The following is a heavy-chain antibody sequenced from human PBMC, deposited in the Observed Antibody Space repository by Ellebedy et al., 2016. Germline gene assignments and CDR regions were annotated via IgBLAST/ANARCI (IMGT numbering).Heavy chain of an antibody. CDR1: GGSFSSYY. Sequence: SETLSLXCAVYGGSFSSYYWTWIRQSPGKGLEWIGEISDSGGTKYNPSLKSRVSISLDMSKTQFSLKVSSVTAADTAVYYCARGFCSSTSCRYYSHYYYMDVWGKGTTVTVSS. CDR2: ISDSGGT. V-gene: IGHV4-34*01. J-gene: IGHJ6*03. D-gene: IGHD2-2*01. CDR3: ARGFCSSTSCRYYSHYYYMDV.